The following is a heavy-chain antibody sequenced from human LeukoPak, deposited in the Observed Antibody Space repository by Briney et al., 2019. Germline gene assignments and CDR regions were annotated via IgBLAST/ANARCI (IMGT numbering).Heavy chain of an antibody. CDR3: ARGGLRILTGYATPNWFDP. Sequence: SETLSLTCTVSGGSISSGGYYWSWIRQHPGKGLEWIGYIYYSGSTYYNPSLKSRVTISVDTSKNQFSLKLSSVTAADTAVYYCARGGLRILTGYATPNWFDPWGQGTLVTVSS. J-gene: IGHJ5*02. V-gene: IGHV4-31*03. D-gene: IGHD3-9*01. CDR2: IYYSGST. CDR1: GGSISSGGYY.